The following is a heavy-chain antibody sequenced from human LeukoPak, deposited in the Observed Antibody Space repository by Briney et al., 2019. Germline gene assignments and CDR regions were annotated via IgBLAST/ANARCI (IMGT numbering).Heavy chain of an antibody. CDR2: ISGSGGGT. CDR1: GFSFSYNV. J-gene: IGHJ4*02. CDR3: GKDDWLKWELPGY. D-gene: IGHD1-26*01. V-gene: IGHV3-23*01. Sequence: PGGSLRLSCAASGFSFSYNVMHWVRQAPGKGPEWVSAISGSGGGTYYADSVKGRFTISRDNSKNTLYLQMNSLRAEDTAIYYCGKDDWLKWELPGYWGQGTLVTVSS.